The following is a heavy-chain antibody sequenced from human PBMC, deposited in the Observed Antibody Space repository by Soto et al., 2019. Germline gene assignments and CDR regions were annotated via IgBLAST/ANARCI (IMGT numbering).Heavy chain of an antibody. CDR3: ARDHFSDYGDYRNWFVP. CDR1: GGTFSTYA. D-gene: IGHD4-17*01. J-gene: IGHJ5*02. CDR2: IIPIFGTV. V-gene: IGHV1-69*12. Sequence: QVQLVQSGAEVKEPGSSVKVSCMASGGTFSTYAISWVRQAPGQGLEWMGGIIPIFGTVNYAQKFQGRVTITADESTITAYMELSRLRSEDTAVYYCARDHFSDYGDYRNWFVPWGQGTLVTVSS.